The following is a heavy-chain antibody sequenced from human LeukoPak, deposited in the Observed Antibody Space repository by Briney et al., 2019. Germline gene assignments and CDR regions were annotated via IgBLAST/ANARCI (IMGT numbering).Heavy chain of an antibody. J-gene: IGHJ4*02. CDR2: IYYSGSA. CDR3: ARDRDSSGWFDY. CDR1: GGSISGFY. Sequence: NPSETLSLTCTVSGGSISGFYWGWIRQPPGKGLEWIGFIYYSGSANYNPSLKSRVTMSVDTSKNQFSLKLSSVTAADTPFYYCARDRDSSGWFDYWGQGTLVTVSS. V-gene: IGHV4-59*01. D-gene: IGHD6-19*01.